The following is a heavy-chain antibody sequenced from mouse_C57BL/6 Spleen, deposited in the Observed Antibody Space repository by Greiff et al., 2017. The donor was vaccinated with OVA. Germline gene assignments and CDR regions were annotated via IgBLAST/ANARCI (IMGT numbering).Heavy chain of an antibody. CDR1: GYTFTSYW. Sequence: QVQLQQSGAELVKPGASVKLSCKASGYTFTSYWMQWVKQRPGQGLEWIGEIDPSDSYTNYNQKFKGKATLTVDTSSSTAYMQLSSLTSEDSAVYYCARAGQGLFYAMDYWGQGTSVTVSS. CDR2: IDPSDSYT. V-gene: IGHV1-50*01. D-gene: IGHD3-3*01. J-gene: IGHJ4*01. CDR3: ARAGQGLFYAMDY.